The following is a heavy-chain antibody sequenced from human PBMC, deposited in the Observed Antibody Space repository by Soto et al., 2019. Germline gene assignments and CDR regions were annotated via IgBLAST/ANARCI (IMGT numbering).Heavy chain of an antibody. V-gene: IGHV3-23*01. Sequence: GSLRLSCAASGFTFSNYAMSWVRQAPGKGLEWVSAISGSGGSTYYADSVKGRFTISRDNSKNTLYLQMNSLRAEDTAVYYCAKDQYSSGWYGRDIWGQGTMVTVSS. CDR3: AKDQYSSGWYGRDI. CDR2: ISGSGGST. CDR1: GFTFSNYA. D-gene: IGHD6-19*01. J-gene: IGHJ3*02.